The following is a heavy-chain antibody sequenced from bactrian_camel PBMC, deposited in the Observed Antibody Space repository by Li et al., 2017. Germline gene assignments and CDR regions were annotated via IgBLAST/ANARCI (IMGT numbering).Heavy chain of an antibody. D-gene: IGHD6*01. Sequence: HVELVESGGGSVKAGGSLRLSCAASGYSYSTYCMGWFRRPPGKEREGIAYIYSEDGTTFYADSVKGRFTITQENAKDTLFVYLQMNSLKPEDTAMYFCATDSSLIAREGCTVLGEFLGSWGQGTQVTVS. V-gene: IGHV3S37*01. CDR3: ATDSSLIAREGCTVLGEFLGS. CDR2: IYSEDGTT. CDR1: GYSYSTYC. J-gene: IGHJ4*01.